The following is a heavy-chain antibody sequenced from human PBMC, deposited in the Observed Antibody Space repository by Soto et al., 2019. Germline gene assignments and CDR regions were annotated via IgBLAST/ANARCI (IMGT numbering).Heavy chain of an antibody. CDR1: GFTVSSNY. CDR3: ARDRGWNTVWFDP. J-gene: IGHJ5*02. Sequence: EVQLVESGGGLIQPGGSLRLSCAASGFTVSSNYMSWVRQAPGKGLEWVSIIYSGGSTYYADSVKGRFTISRDNSKNTLYLQMNSLRAEDTAVYYCARDRGWNTVWFDPWGEGTLVTVSS. CDR2: IYSGGST. V-gene: IGHV3-53*01. D-gene: IGHD3-10*01.